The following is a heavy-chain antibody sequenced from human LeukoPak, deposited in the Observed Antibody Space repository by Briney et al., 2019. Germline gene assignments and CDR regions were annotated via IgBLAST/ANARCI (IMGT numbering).Heavy chain of an antibody. CDR1: GFTFSSYA. V-gene: IGHV3-23*01. Sequence: GGSLRLSCAASGFTFSSYAMSWVRQAPGKGLEWVSAISGSGGSTYYADSVKGRFTISRDNSKNTLYLQMNSLRAEDTAVYYCAKEGADIVVVPAAENWFDPWGQGTLATVSS. CDR3: AKEGADIVVVPAAENWFDP. CDR2: ISGSGGST. J-gene: IGHJ5*02. D-gene: IGHD2-2*01.